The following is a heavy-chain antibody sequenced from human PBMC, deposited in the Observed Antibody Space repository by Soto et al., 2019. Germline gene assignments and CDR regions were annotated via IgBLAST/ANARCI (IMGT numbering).Heavy chain of an antibody. CDR2: ISSSSTI. CDR3: ARDRRRRITMIVVAYDAFDI. D-gene: IGHD3-22*01. CDR1: GFTFSSYS. Sequence: GGSLRLSCAASGFTFSSYSMNWVRQAPGKGLEWVSYISSSSTIYYADSVKGRFTISRDNAKNSLYLQMNSLRAEDTAVYYCARDRRRRITMIVVAYDAFDIWGQGTMVTVSS. J-gene: IGHJ3*02. V-gene: IGHV3-48*01.